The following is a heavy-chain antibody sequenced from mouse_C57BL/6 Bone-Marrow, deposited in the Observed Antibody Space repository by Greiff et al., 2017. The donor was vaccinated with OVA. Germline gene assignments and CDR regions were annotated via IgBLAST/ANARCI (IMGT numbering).Heavy chain of an antibody. CDR2: IYPGSGST. CDR1: GYTFTSYW. CDR3: ARRHYYGSDYAMDY. V-gene: IGHV1-55*01. J-gene: IGHJ4*01. Sequence: QVQLQQPGAELVKPGASVKMSCKASGYTFTSYWITWVKQRPGQGLEWIGDIYPGSGSTNYNEKFKSKATLTVDTSSSTAYMQLSSLTSDDPAVYYCARRHYYGSDYAMDYWGQGTSVTVSS. D-gene: IGHD1-1*01.